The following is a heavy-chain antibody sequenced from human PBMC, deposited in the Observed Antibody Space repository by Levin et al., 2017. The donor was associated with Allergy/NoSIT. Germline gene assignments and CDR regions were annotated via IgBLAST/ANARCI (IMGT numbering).Heavy chain of an antibody. CDR2: IYYSGST. CDR1: GGSISSSSYY. Sequence: SETLSLTCTVSGGSISSSSYYWGWIRQPPGKGLEWIGSIYYSGSTYYNPSLKSRVTISVDTSKNQFSLKLSSVTAADTAVYYCARRTYYYGSGSYYNRPDAFDIWGQGTMVTVSS. V-gene: IGHV4-39*01. J-gene: IGHJ3*02. D-gene: IGHD3-10*01. CDR3: ARRTYYYGSGSYYNRPDAFDI.